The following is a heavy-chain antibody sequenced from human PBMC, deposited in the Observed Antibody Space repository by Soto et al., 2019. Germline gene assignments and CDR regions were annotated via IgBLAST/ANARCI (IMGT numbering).Heavy chain of an antibody. CDR2: ISYDGSNK. CDR3: ARDLVAGGALYGSGSYPSPFYYYGMDV. CDR1: GFTFSSYA. Sequence: GGSLRLSCAASGFTFSSYAMHWVRQAPGKGLEWVAVISYDGSNKYYADSVKGRFTISRVNSKNTLYLQMNSLRAEDTAVYYCARDLVAGGALYGSGSYPSPFYYYGMDVWGQGTTVTVSS. V-gene: IGHV3-30-3*01. D-gene: IGHD3-10*01. J-gene: IGHJ6*02.